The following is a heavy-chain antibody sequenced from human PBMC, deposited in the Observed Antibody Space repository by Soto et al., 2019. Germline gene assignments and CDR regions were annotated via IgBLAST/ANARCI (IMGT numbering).Heavy chain of an antibody. J-gene: IGHJ6*02. Sequence: QVQLVESGGGVVQPGRSLRLSCAASGFTFSSYGMHWVRQAPGKGLEWVAVIWYDGSNKYYADSVKGRFTISRDNSKNTLYLQMNGLRAEDTAVYYCARDGVAPLWFGEWWYYYGMDVWGQGTTVTVSS. D-gene: IGHD3-10*01. CDR1: GFTFSSYG. CDR3: ARDGVAPLWFGEWWYYYGMDV. CDR2: IWYDGSNK. V-gene: IGHV3-33*01.